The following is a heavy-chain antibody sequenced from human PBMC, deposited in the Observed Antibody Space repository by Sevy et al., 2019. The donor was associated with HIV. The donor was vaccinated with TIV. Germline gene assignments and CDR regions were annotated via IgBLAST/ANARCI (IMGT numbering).Heavy chain of an antibody. CDR2: IYSDGRT. CDR3: TRGDIVLGEDNYYGMDV. D-gene: IGHD2-15*01. V-gene: IGHV3-53*01. J-gene: IGHJ6*02. Sequence: GGSLRLSCVVSGFSVSSNYMSWVRQAPGKGLEWVSNIYSDGRTYYADSVRGRFTISRDTAKNTVYLEMKSLRAVDTAVYYCTRGDIVLGEDNYYGMDVWGHGTTVTVSS. CDR1: GFSVSSNY.